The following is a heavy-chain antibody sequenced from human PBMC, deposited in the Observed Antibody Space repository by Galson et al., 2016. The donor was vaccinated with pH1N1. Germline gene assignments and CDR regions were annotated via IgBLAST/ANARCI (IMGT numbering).Heavy chain of an antibody. CDR2: INGGNGNT. J-gene: IGHJ3*02. CDR1: GYTFRSYA. D-gene: IGHD1-14*01. V-gene: IGHV1-3*01. Sequence: SVKVSCKALGYTFRSYAVYWVRQAPGQSLEWMGRINGGNGNTKYSQKFQDRVTITRETSASTAYMEMSGLKFEDEAVYYCARDLDSAMYNANVAFDIWGQGTTVSVSS. CDR3: ARDLDSAMYNANVAFDI.